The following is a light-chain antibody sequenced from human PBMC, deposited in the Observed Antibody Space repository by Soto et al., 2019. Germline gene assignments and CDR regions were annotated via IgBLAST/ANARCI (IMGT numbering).Light chain of an antibody. CDR1: QDITNY. Sequence: DIQMTQSPSSLSASVGDRVTITCQAGQDITNYLNWFQQKPGKAPKLLIYDASNLETGVPPRFSGSGSGTDFTFTITSLQPEDVATYYCQQTYSTPYTFGQGTKVDIK. CDR3: QQTYSTPYT. J-gene: IGKJ2*01. CDR2: DAS. V-gene: IGKV1-33*01.